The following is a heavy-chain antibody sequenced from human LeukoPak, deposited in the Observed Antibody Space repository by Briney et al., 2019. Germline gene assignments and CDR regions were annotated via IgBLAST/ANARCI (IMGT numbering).Heavy chain of an antibody. V-gene: IGHV5-51*01. J-gene: IGHJ4*02. D-gene: IGHD3-3*01. Sequence: GESLKISCKGSGYSFTSYWIGWGRQMPGKGLEWMGIIYPGDSDTRYSPSSQGQVTISADKSISTAYLQWSSLKASDTAMYYCARGHGDFWSGYYVDHWGQGTLVTVSS. CDR3: ARGHGDFWSGYYVDH. CDR2: IYPGDSDT. CDR1: GYSFTSYW.